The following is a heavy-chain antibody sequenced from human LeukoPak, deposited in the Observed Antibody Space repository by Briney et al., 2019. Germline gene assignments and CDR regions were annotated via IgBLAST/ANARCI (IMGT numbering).Heavy chain of an antibody. CDR1: GGTFSSYA. CDR2: IIPIFGTA. D-gene: IGHD3-9*01. J-gene: IGHJ4*02. Sequence: SVKVSCKASGGTFSSYAISWVRQAPGQGLEWMGGIIPIFGTANYAQKFQGGVTITADKSTSTAYMELSSLRSEDTAVYYCARDGDYDILTGYYKGFDYWGQGTLVTVSS. CDR3: ARDGDYDILTGYYKGFDY. V-gene: IGHV1-69*06.